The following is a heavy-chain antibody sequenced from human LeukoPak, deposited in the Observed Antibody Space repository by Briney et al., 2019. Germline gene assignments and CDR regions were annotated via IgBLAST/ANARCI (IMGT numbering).Heavy chain of an antibody. D-gene: IGHD5-12*01. Sequence: PSGTLTLTCAVSGGSISSSNWWSWVRQPPGKGLEWIGEIYHSGSTNYNPSLKSRVTISVDKSKNQFSLKLSSVTAADTAVYYCASSIRYSGYEADYWGQGTLVTVSS. CDR2: IYHSGST. CDR3: ASSIRYSGYEADY. V-gene: IGHV4-4*02. CDR1: GGSISSSNW. J-gene: IGHJ4*02.